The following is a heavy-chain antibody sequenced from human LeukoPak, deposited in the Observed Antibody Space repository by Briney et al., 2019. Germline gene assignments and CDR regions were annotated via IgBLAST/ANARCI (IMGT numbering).Heavy chain of an antibody. D-gene: IGHD4-11*01. V-gene: IGHV3-23*01. CDR2: ISGSGANT. J-gene: IGHJ4*02. CDR1: GFTFSNAW. CDR3: AKAKSYYSNYDY. Sequence: PGGSLRLSCAASGFTFSNAWMSWVRQAPGKGLEWVSVISGSGANTYYADSVKGRFTISRDNSKNTLYLQMNSLRAEDTAVYYCAKAKSYYSNYDYWGQGTLVTVSS.